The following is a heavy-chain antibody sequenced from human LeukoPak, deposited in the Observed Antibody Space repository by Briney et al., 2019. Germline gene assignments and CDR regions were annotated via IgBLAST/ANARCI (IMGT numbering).Heavy chain of an antibody. CDR3: ARDENFGTGSTH. D-gene: IGHD3/OR15-3a*01. CDR1: GGTFSGYA. Sequence: SVKVSCKSSGGTFSGYAFSWVRQAPGQGFEWMGGSLPIFGSTPYAQNFQGRVTVSADESTSTVYLALTNLTFEDTAIYYCARDENFGTGSTHWGQGIPVTVAS. CDR2: SLPIFGST. V-gene: IGHV1-69*13. J-gene: IGHJ4*02.